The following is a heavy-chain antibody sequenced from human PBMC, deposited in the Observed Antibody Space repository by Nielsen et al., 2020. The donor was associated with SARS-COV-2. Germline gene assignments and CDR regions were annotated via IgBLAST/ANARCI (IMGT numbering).Heavy chain of an antibody. CDR1: GFTFSSYS. V-gene: IGHV3-21*01. J-gene: IGHJ4*02. CDR3: ARDRVPAAHSDFDY. CDR2: ISSSSSYI. Sequence: GESLKISCAASGFTFSSYSVNWVRQAPGKGLEWVSSISSSSSYIYYADSVKGRFTISRDNAKNSLYLQMNSLRAEDTAVYYCARDRVPAAHSDFDYWGQGTLVTVSS. D-gene: IGHD2-2*01.